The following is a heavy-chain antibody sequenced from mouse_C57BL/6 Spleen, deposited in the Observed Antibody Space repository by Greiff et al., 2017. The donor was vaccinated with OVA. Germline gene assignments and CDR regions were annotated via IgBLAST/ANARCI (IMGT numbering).Heavy chain of an antibody. D-gene: IGHD2-1*01. J-gene: IGHJ2*01. CDR3: ARYGNLYYFDY. Sequence: QVQLQQPGAELVKPGASVKLSCKASGYTFTSYWMHWVKQRPGQGLEWIGMIHPNSGSTNYNEKFKSKATLTVDKSSSTAYMQLSSLTSEDSGVYYCARYGNLYYFDYWGQGTTLTVSS. CDR1: GYTFTSYW. V-gene: IGHV1-64*01. CDR2: IHPNSGST.